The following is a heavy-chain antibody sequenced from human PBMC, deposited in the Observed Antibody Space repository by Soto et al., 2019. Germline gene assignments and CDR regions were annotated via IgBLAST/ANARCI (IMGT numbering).Heavy chain of an antibody. D-gene: IGHD3-16*02. V-gene: IGHV4-59*01. CDR2: IYYSGST. J-gene: IGHJ4*02. CDR3: GRVLTYYDYIWGSYRYIFDY. Sequence: TSETLSLTCTVSGGSISSYYWSWIRQPPGKGLEWIGYIYYSGSTNYNPSLKSRVTISVDTSKNQFSLKLSSVTAADTAVYYCGRVLTYYDYIWGSYRYIFDYWGRGTLVTVSS. CDR1: GGSISSYY.